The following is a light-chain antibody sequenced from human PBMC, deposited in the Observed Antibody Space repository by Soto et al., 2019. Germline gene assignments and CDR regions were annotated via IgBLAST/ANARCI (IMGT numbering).Light chain of an antibody. Sequence: EIVMTQSPATLSVSPGDRATLSCRASETVKSTLAWYQQKPGQAPRVLIYGATTRAAGVPARFSGSGSGTEFTLTISSLQSEDFAVYYCQQYNTWPPMYTFGQGTKLEI. CDR3: QQYNTWPPMYT. CDR2: GAT. V-gene: IGKV3-15*01. J-gene: IGKJ2*01. CDR1: ETVKST.